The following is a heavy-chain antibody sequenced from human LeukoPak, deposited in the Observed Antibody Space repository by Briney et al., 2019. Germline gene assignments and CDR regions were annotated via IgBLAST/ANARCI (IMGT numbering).Heavy chain of an antibody. CDR2: IYYSGST. Sequence: PSETLSLTCAVSGGSISSSHWWSWVRQPPGKGLEWIGSIYYSGSTYYNPSLKSRVTISVDTSKNQFSLKLSSVTAADTAVYYCAKYFVGATFRYFDLWGRGTLVTVSS. CDR3: AKYFVGATFRYFDL. CDR1: GGSISSSHW. J-gene: IGHJ2*01. V-gene: IGHV4-4*02. D-gene: IGHD1-26*01.